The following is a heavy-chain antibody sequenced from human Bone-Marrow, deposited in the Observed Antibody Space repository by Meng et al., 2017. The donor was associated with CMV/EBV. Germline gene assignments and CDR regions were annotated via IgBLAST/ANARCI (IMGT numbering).Heavy chain of an antibody. Sequence: SETLSLTCAVYGGSFSGYYWSWIRQPPGKGLEWIGEINHSGSTNYNPSLKSLVTISVDTSKNQFSLKLSSVTAADTAVYDCARLWFGGTMDVWGQGTTVTVSS. CDR2: INHSGST. CDR3: ARLWFGGTMDV. CDR1: GGSFSGYY. D-gene: IGHD3-10*01. J-gene: IGHJ6*02. V-gene: IGHV4-34*01.